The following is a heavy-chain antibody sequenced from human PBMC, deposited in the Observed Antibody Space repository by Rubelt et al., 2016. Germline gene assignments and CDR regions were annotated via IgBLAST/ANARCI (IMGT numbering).Heavy chain of an antibody. D-gene: IGHD6-13*01. CDR2: IKQDGSEK. J-gene: IGHJ4*02. CDR3: VSSSLDY. V-gene: IGHV3-7*03. CDR1: GFTFSSYW. Sequence: EVQLVESGGGLVQPGGSLRLSCAASGFTFSSYWMSWVRQAPGKGLEWVANIKQDGSEKYYVDSVKGRFTISRDNAKNSRFLEINSLCADDAAVYYSVSSSLDYWGQGTLVSVSS.